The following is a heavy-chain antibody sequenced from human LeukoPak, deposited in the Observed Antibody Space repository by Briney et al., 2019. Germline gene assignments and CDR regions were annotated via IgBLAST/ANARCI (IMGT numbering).Heavy chain of an antibody. D-gene: IGHD6-13*01. CDR1: GFTFSSYA. CDR2: LSGSGSTT. V-gene: IGHV3-23*01. Sequence: GGCLRLSCAASGFTFSSYAMSWVRQAPGKGLEWVSTLSGSGSTTYYADSVKGRFTISRDNSKNTLYLQMNSLRADDTAVYFCAKDRYSSSWYYFDYWGQGTLVTVSS. J-gene: IGHJ4*02. CDR3: AKDRYSSSWYYFDY.